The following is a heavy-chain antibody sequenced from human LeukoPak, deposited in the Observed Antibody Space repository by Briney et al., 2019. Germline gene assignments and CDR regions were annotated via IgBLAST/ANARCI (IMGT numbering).Heavy chain of an antibody. D-gene: IGHD6-13*01. V-gene: IGHV3-23*01. CDR2: ISGSGGST. CDR1: GFTFSSYE. CDR3: AKDTQQLVPGYFDY. Sequence: GGSLRLSCAASGFTFSSYEMNWVRQAPGKGLEWVSAISGSGGSTYYADSVKGRFTISRDNSKNTLYLQMNSLRAEDTAVYYCAKDTQQLVPGYFDYWGQGTLVTVSS. J-gene: IGHJ4*02.